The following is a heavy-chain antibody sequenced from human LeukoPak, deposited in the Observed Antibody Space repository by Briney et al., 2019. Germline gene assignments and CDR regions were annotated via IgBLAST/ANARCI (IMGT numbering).Heavy chain of an antibody. J-gene: IGHJ4*02. CDR1: GYTFTGYY. CDR3: AKDRNYYDSSGYFDY. CDR2: INPNSGGT. Sequence: GASVKVSCKASGYTFTGYYMHWVRQAPGQGLEWMGWINPNSGGTNYAQKFQGRATMTRDTSISTAYMELSRLRSDDTAVYYCAKDRNYYDSSGYFDYWGQGTLVTVSS. V-gene: IGHV1-2*02. D-gene: IGHD3-22*01.